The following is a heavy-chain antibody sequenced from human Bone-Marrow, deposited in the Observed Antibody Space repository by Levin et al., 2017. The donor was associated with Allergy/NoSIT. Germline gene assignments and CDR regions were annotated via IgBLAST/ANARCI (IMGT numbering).Heavy chain of an antibody. CDR2: IYYSGST. V-gene: IGHV4-59*01. Sequence: SETLSLTCTVSGGSISSYYWSWIRQPPGKGLEWIGYIYYSGSTNYNPSLKSRVTISVDTSKNQFSLKLSSVTAADTAVYYCARGPRYCSSTSCYRYYYGMDVWGQGTTVTVSS. D-gene: IGHD2-2*01. CDR1: GGSISSYY. J-gene: IGHJ6*02. CDR3: ARGPRYCSSTSCYRYYYGMDV.